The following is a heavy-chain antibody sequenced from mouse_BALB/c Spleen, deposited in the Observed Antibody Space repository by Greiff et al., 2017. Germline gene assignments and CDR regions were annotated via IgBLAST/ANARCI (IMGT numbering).Heavy chain of an antibody. J-gene: IGHJ2*01. CDR3: ARGWNGNYGGDY. D-gene: IGHD2-1*01. CDR2: IAPGSGST. CDR1: GYTFTSYW. V-gene: IGHV1S41*01. Sequence: DLVKPGASVKLSCKASGYTFTSYWINWIKQRPGQGLEWIGRIAPGSGSTYYNEMFKGKATLTVDTSSSTAYIQLSSLSSEDFAVYFCARGWNGNYGGDYWGQGTTLTVSS.